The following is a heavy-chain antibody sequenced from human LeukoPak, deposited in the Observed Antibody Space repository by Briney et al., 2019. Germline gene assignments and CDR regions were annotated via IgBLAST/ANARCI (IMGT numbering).Heavy chain of an antibody. Sequence: ASVKVSCKASGGTFSSYAISWVRQAPGQGLEWMGRIIPILGIANYAQKFQGRVTITADKSTSTAYMELSSLRSEDTAVYYCASAPYYYDSSGYYRGYYLDYWGQGTLVTVSS. CDR1: GGTFSSYA. J-gene: IGHJ4*02. V-gene: IGHV1-69*04. CDR3: ASAPYYYDSSGYYRGYYLDY. D-gene: IGHD3-22*01. CDR2: IIPILGIA.